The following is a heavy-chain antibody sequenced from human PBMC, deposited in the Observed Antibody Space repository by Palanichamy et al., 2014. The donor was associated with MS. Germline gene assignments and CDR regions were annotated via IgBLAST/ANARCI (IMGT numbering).Heavy chain of an antibody. Sequence: QVQLQQWGAGLLKPSETLSLTCAVYGGSFSGYYWSWIRQPPGKGLEWIGEINHSGSTNYNPSLKSRITISVDTSKNQFSLKLSSVTAADTAVYYCARLGSGYDKNWSGIYSGDWFDPWGQGTLVTVSS. J-gene: IGHJ5*02. CDR2: INHSGST. V-gene: IGHV4-34*01. CDR3: ARLGSGYDKNWSGIYSGDWFDP. CDR1: GGSFSGYY. D-gene: IGHD5-12*01.